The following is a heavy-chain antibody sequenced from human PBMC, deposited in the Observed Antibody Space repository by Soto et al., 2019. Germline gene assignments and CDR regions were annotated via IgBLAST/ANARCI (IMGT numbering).Heavy chain of an antibody. CDR2: IYYSGST. CDR1: GGSISSYY. D-gene: IGHD6-19*01. V-gene: IGHV4-59*01. CDR3: ARGEGQRQWLPDGRSYYYYGMDV. J-gene: IGHJ6*02. Sequence: SETLSLTCTVSGGSISSYYWSWIRQPPGKGLEWIGYIYYSGSTNYNPSLKSRVTISVDTSKNQFSLKLSSVTAADTAVYYCARGEGQRQWLPDGRSYYYYGMDVWGQGTTVTVSS.